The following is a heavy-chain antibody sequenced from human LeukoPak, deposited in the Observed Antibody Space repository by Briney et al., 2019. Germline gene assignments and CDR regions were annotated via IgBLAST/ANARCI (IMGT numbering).Heavy chain of an antibody. CDR3: ARTVAGVDY. Sequence: GGSLRLSCVASGFTFSDYYMSWIRQAPGKGREWVSYISSSSSYTNYADSVKGRFTISRDNAKNSLYLQMNSLRAEDTAVYYCARTVAGVDYWGQGTLVTVSS. D-gene: IGHD6-19*01. CDR1: GFTFSDYY. J-gene: IGHJ4*02. CDR2: ISSSSSYT. V-gene: IGHV3-11*06.